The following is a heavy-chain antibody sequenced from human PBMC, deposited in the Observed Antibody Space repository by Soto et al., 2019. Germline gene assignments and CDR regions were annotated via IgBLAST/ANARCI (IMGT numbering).Heavy chain of an antibody. CDR2: ISAYNGNT. D-gene: IGHD5-12*01. CDR3: ARNPYSGYDMYYFDY. V-gene: IGHV1-18*01. CDR1: GYTFTSYG. J-gene: IGHJ4*02. Sequence: ASVKVSCKASGYTFTSYGISWVRQAPGQGLEWMGWISAYNGNTNYAQKLQGRVTMTTDTSTSTVYMELSSLRSEDTAVYYCARNPYSGYDMYYFDYWGQGTLVTVSS.